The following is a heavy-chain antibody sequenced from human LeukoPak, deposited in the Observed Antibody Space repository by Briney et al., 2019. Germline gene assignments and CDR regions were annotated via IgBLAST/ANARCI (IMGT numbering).Heavy chain of an antibody. J-gene: IGHJ4*02. CDR3: ARGRGWSSGWFPPFDY. Sequence: GGSVKVSCKASGYTFTSYDINWGRQATGQGLEWMGWMNPNSGNTGYAQKFQGRVTMTRNTSISTAYMELSSLRSEDTAVYYCARGRGWSSGWFPPFDYWGQGTLVTVSS. D-gene: IGHD6-19*01. CDR1: GYTFTSYD. V-gene: IGHV1-8*01. CDR2: MNPNSGNT.